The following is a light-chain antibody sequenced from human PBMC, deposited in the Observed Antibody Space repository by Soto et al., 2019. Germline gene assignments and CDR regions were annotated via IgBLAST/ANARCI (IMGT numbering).Light chain of an antibody. CDR1: QDISTY. Sequence: DIQLTQSPSFLSASVGDRVTLTCRASQDISTYLAWFQQKPGKAPNLLIYVASTLQDGVPSRFSGSGSGTEFTLTINNLQPEDFATYYCQQVDSYSLTFGGGTEVEIK. V-gene: IGKV1-9*01. CDR3: QQVDSYSLT. J-gene: IGKJ4*01. CDR2: VAS.